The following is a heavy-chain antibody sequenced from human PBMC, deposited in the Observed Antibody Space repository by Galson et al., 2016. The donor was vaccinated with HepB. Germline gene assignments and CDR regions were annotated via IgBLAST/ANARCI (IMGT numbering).Heavy chain of an antibody. D-gene: IGHD3-16*02. V-gene: IGHV3-23*01. CDR2: ISGSDDST. Sequence: SLRLSCAASGFRFSSSSMTWVRLAPGKGLSWVSTISGSDDSTYYADSVKGRFRISRDNSKNTLCLQMNSLKAEDTAVYYCAKDVGHNVWGTYRPYAMDVWGQGTTVTVSS. J-gene: IGHJ6*02. CDR1: GFRFSSSS. CDR3: AKDVGHNVWGTYRPYAMDV.